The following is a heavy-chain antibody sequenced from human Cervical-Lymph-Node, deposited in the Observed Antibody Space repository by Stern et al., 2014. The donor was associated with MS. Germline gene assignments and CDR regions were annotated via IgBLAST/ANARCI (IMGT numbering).Heavy chain of an antibody. CDR2: ISTSCDRT. Sequence: EVQLVESGGDLVQPGGSLRLSCTASGFTFSNYAMTWVRLAPGKGLEWVSNISTSCDRTSYVDSVKGRFTISRDNSKDTLYLQMNSLRVEDTAVYSCARNYGGNSGFGYFDLWGRGTLVTVSA. V-gene: IGHV3-23*04. CDR1: GFTFSNYA. D-gene: IGHD4-23*01. J-gene: IGHJ2*01. CDR3: ARNYGGNSGFGYFDL.